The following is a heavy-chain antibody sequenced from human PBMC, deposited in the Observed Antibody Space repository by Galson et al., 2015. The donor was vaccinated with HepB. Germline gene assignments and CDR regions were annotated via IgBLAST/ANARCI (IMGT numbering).Heavy chain of an antibody. CDR2: ISGSGGST. D-gene: IGHD2-2*01. CDR1: GFTFSSYA. J-gene: IGHJ3*02. Sequence: SLRLSCAASGFTFSSYAMSWVRQAPGKGLEWVSAISGSGGSTYYADSVKGRFTISRDNSKNTLYLQMNSLRAEDTAVYYCAKDHRDKRGYCSSTSCYFPDAFDIWGQGTMVTVSS. CDR3: AKDHRDKRGYCSSTSCYFPDAFDI. V-gene: IGHV3-23*01.